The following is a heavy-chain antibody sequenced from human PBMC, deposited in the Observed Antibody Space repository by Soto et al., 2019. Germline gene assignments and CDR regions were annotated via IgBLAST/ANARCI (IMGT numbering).Heavy chain of an antibody. CDR3: ARDNPGAAAGTGLDY. D-gene: IGHD6-13*01. V-gene: IGHV4-59*01. J-gene: IGHJ4*02. CDR2: IYYSGST. Sequence: SLTCTVSGGSISSYYWSWIRQPPGKGLEWIGYIYYSGSTNYNPSLKSRVTISVDTSKNQFSLKLSSVTAADTAVYYCARDNPGAAAGTGLDYWGQGTLVTVS. CDR1: GGSISSYY.